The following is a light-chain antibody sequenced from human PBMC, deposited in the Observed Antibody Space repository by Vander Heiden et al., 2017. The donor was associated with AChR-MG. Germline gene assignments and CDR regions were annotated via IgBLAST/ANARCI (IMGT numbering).Light chain of an antibody. CDR1: NIGSES. CDR3: HIWDSSSDHVL. CDR2: DDS. J-gene: IGLJ2*01. V-gene: IGLV3-21*02. Sequence: SAVLTQPPSVSVAPGQTARITCGGNNIGSESVHRYQQKPGQAPMLVIFDDSDRAPGIPERISGSKTGNTATLTISRVEAGDEADYYCHIWDSSSDHVLFGGGTKLTAL.